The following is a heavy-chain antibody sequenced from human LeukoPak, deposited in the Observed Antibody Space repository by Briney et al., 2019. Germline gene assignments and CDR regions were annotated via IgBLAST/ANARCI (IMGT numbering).Heavy chain of an antibody. CDR3: AKCITMVRGVIPNDAFDI. D-gene: IGHD3-10*01. Sequence: GGSLRLSCAAYGLTFSSYAMSWVRQAPGKGLEWVSAISGSGGSTYYADSVKGRFTISRDNSKNKLYLQMNSLRAEDTAVYYCAKCITMVRGVIPNDAFDIWGQGTMVTVSS. V-gene: IGHV3-23*01. J-gene: IGHJ3*02. CDR2: ISGSGGST. CDR1: GLTFSSYA.